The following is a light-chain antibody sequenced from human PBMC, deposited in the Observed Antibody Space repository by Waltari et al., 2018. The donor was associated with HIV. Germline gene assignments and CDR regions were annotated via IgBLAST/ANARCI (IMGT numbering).Light chain of an antibody. J-gene: IGKJ4*01. CDR3: QQLNTYPPT. V-gene: IGKV1-9*01. CDR1: QGIAGY. CDR2: ETS. Sequence: DTQSTQSPPFLSASVGDRVTITCRASQGIAGYLAWYQQKPGKPPNLLIYETSTLQNGVPSRFSGSGSGTEFTLTISSLQPEDFTTYYCQQLNTYPPTFGGGTKVEIK.